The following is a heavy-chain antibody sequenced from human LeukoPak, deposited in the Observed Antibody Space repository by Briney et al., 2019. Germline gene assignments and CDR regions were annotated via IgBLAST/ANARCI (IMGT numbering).Heavy chain of an antibody. V-gene: IGHV4-34*01. J-gene: IGHJ4*02. Sequence: SETLSLTCAVYGGSFSGYYGSWISQPPGKGLEWIGEINHSGSTNYNPSLKSRATISVDTSKNQFSLKLSSVTATDTALYYCARSRDGYHPLDYWGQGTLVTVSS. D-gene: IGHD5-24*01. CDR1: GGSFSGYY. CDR2: INHSGST. CDR3: ARSRDGYHPLDY.